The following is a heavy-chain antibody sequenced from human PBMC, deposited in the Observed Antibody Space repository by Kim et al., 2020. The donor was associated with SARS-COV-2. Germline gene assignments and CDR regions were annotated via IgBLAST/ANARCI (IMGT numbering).Heavy chain of an antibody. V-gene: IGHV4-59*08. J-gene: IGHJ3*02. Sequence: SETLSLTCTVSGGSISSYYWSWIRQPPGKGLEWIGYIYYSGSTNYNPSLKSRVTISVDTSKNQFSLKLSSVTAADTAVYYCARHGPDWDCSSTSCYRAFDIWGQGTMVTVSS. D-gene: IGHD2-2*01. CDR2: IYYSGST. CDR1: GGSISSYY. CDR3: ARHGPDWDCSSTSCYRAFDI.